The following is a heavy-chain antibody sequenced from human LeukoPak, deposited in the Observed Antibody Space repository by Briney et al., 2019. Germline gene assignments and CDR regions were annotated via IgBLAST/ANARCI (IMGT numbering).Heavy chain of an antibody. D-gene: IGHD3-10*01. CDR2: INHSGST. CDR3: ARGGWFGYNYYFDY. Sequence: SETLSLTCAVYGGSFSGYYWSWIRQPPGKGLEWIGEINHSGSTNYNPSLKSRVTISVDTSKNQFSLKLSSVTAADTAVYYCARGGWFGYNYYFDYWGQGTLVTVSS. CDR1: GGSFSGYY. V-gene: IGHV4-34*01. J-gene: IGHJ4*02.